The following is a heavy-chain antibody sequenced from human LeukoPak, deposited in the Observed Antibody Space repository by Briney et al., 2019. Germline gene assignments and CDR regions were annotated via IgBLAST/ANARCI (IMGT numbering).Heavy chain of an antibody. Sequence: GGSLRLSCAASGFTFSNYAMSWVRQAPGKGLEWVLAISGSGGSTYYADSVKGRFTISRDNSKNTLYLQMNSLRAEDTAVYYCAKMDDYDSSGPTDYWGQGTLVTVSS. CDR2: ISGSGGST. CDR3: AKMDDYDSSGPTDY. D-gene: IGHD3-22*01. CDR1: GFTFSNYA. J-gene: IGHJ4*02. V-gene: IGHV3-23*01.